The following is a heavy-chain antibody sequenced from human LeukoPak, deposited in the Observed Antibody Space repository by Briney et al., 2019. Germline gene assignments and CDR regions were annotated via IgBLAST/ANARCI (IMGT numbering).Heavy chain of an antibody. J-gene: IGHJ4*02. D-gene: IGHD5-18*01. CDR3: ARGGYSYGLDY. V-gene: IGHV4-59*01. CDR1: GGSISSYY. Sequence: SETLSLTCTVSGGSISSYYWSWIRQPPGQGQEWIGYIYYSGSTNYNPSLKRRVTISVDTSKNQFSLKLSSVTAADTAVYYCARGGYSYGLDYWGQGTLVTVSS. CDR2: IYYSGST.